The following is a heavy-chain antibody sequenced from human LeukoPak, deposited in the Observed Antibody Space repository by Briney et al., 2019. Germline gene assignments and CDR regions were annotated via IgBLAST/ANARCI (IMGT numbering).Heavy chain of an antibody. CDR3: ARAGWENDY. CDR2: IYHSGST. Sequence: SETLSLTCAVSGYSISSGYYWGWFRQPPGKGLEWIGCIYHSGSTYYNPSLKSRVTISVDTSKNQFSLKLSSVTAADTAVYYCARAGWENDYWGQGTLVTVSS. D-gene: IGHD6-19*01. CDR1: GYSISSGYY. V-gene: IGHV4-38-2*01. J-gene: IGHJ4*02.